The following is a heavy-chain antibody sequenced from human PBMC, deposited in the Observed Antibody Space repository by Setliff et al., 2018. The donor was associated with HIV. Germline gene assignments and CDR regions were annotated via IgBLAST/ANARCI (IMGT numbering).Heavy chain of an antibody. V-gene: IGHV1-18*01. Sequence: ASVKVSCKASGYTFTSYGVSWVRQAPGHGLEWMGWISGYSGNTNYAQKLQGRVTMTTDTSASSAYMELSSLRSEDTAVYYCARGGYGDYWGQGTLVTVSS. D-gene: IGHD6-13*01. CDR2: ISGYSGNT. CDR3: ARGGYGDY. CDR1: GYTFTSYG. J-gene: IGHJ4*02.